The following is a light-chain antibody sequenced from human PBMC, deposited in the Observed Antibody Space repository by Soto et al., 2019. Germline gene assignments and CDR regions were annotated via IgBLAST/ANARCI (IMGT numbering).Light chain of an antibody. CDR1: QSISTY. Sequence: DIQMTQSPSSLSASVGDRVTITCRASQSISTYLNWYQQKPGKAPKLLIYSASSLQSGVPSRFSGSGSGTEFTLTISSLQPEDFATYFCQQGYNTPLTFGGGTKVEIK. CDR2: SAS. V-gene: IGKV1-39*01. J-gene: IGKJ4*01. CDR3: QQGYNTPLT.